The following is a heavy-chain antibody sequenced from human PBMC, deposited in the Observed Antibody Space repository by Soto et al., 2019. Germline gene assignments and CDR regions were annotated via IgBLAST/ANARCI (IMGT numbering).Heavy chain of an antibody. CDR2: ISGSGRST. D-gene: IGHD6-13*01. J-gene: IGHJ4*02. CDR3: AKSHFPIAASRQPHFDH. V-gene: IGHV3-23*01. Sequence: ETLSLTCAVSGFTFSSYAMSWVRQAPGKGLEWVSVISGSGRSTFYADSVKGRFTISRDDSNNTLFLQMNTLRAEDTAIYYCAKSHFPIAASRQPHFDHWGQGALVTVSS. CDR1: GFTFSSYA.